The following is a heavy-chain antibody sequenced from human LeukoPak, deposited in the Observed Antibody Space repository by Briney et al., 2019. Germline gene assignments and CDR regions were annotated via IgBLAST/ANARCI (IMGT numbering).Heavy chain of an antibody. CDR3: VNFDGGNSHY. D-gene: IGHD4-23*01. J-gene: IGHJ4*02. Sequence: PGGSLRLSCAASGFTVSSNYMSWVRQAPGKGLEWVSLISGDGGTTYYADSMKGRFTISRDNSKNSLYLQMSSLRPEDTALYYCVNFDGGNSHYWGQGTLVTVSS. CDR1: GFTVSSNY. CDR2: ISGDGGTT. V-gene: IGHV3-43*02.